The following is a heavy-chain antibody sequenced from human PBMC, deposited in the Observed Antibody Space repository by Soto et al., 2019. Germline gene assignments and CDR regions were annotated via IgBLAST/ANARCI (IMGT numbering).Heavy chain of an antibody. J-gene: IGHJ4*02. CDR1: GFTFSNYW. D-gene: IGHD2-21*02. CDR2: INPDGSYT. CDR3: ASDMTRPKDY. V-gene: IGHV3-74*01. Sequence: EVQVVESGGGLVQPGGSLRLSCAASGFTFSNYWIHWVRQAPGKGLVWVSRINPDGSYTSYADSVKGRFTISRDNARSSLYLQMNSLRAEDTAVYYCASDMTRPKDYWGQGTLVTVSS.